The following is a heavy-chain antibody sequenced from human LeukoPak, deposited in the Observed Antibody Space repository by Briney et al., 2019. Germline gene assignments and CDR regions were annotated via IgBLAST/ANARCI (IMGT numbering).Heavy chain of an antibody. Sequence: GGSLRLSCAASGFTFSTYGMHWVRQAPGKGLEWVAFIRYDGSNEFYADSVKRRFTISRDNSKNTLYLQMNSLRAEDAAVYYCAKEQGAKDQVAAHYFDYWGQGTLVTVSS. J-gene: IGHJ4*02. D-gene: IGHD6-19*01. V-gene: IGHV3-30*02. CDR1: GFTFSTYG. CDR2: IRYDGSNE. CDR3: AKEQGAKDQVAAHYFDY.